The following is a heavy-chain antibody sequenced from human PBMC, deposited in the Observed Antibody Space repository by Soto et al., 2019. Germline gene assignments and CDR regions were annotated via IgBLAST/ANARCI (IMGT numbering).Heavy chain of an antibody. Sequence: SETLSLTCAVYGGSFSGYYWSWIRQPPGKGLEWIGEINHSGSTNYNPSLKSRVTISVDTSKNQFSLKLSSVTAADTAVYYCASQSLGYCSGGSCYFDYWGQGTLVTVSS. J-gene: IGHJ4*02. CDR1: GGSFSGYY. D-gene: IGHD2-15*01. V-gene: IGHV4-34*01. CDR2: INHSGST. CDR3: ASQSLGYCSGGSCYFDY.